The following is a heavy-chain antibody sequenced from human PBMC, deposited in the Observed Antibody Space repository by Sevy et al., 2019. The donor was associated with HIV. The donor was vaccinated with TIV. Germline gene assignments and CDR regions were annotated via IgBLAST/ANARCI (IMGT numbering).Heavy chain of an antibody. D-gene: IGHD5-18*01. CDR2: IYSGGST. CDR1: GFTVSSNY. J-gene: IGHJ3*02. CDR3: ARGPDTAMELDAFDI. Sequence: GGSLRLSCAASGFTVSSNYMSWVRQAPGKGLEWVSVIYSGGSTYYADSVKGRFTISRDNSKNTLYLQMTSLRAEDTAVYYCARGPDTAMELDAFDIWGQGTMVTVSS. V-gene: IGHV3-53*01.